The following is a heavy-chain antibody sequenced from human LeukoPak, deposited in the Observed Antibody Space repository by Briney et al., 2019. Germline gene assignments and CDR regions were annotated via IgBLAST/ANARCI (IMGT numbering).Heavy chain of an antibody. V-gene: IGHV3-23*01. J-gene: IGHJ4*02. CDR3: AKTVCRSRACHRDY. D-gene: IGHD2-2*01. CDR1: GFTFTSYA. CDR2: ICGNGGST. Sequence: PGGSLRLSCAASGFTFTSYAMSWVRQAPGKGLEWVSAICGNGGSTYYADSVKGRFTISRDNSKNTLYLQMNSLRAEDTAVYYCAKTVCRSRACHRDYWGQGTLVTVSS.